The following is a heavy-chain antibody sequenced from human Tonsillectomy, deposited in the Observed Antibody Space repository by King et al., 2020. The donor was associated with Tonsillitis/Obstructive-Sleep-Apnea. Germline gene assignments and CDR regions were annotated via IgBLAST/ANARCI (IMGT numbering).Heavy chain of an antibody. V-gene: IGHV1-2*02. J-gene: IGHJ4*02. CDR1: GYTFSGYY. CDR2: INPNSGGT. D-gene: IGHD2-2*01. CDR3: ARDPPAAIEDYFDY. Sequence: QLVQSGAEVKKPGASVKVSCEASGYTFSGYYMHWVRQAPGQGLEWMGWINPNSGGTNYAQKFQGRVTMTRDTSISTAYMELSRLRSDDTAVYYCARDPPAAIEDYFDYWAREPWSPSPQ.